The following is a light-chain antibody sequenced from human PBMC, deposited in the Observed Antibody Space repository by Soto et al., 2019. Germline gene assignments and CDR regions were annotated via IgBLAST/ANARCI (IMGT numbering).Light chain of an antibody. Sequence: DLQMTQSPSSLSASVGDRVTITCRASEAISSYLNWYQVKPGTAPKLLIYAASILQSGVPPRFSGSGSGKDFTLTIAGLQPDDFATYYCHQSFSPPRTFGQGTKVEVK. V-gene: IGKV1-39*01. CDR3: HQSFSPPRT. CDR1: EAISSY. J-gene: IGKJ1*01. CDR2: AAS.